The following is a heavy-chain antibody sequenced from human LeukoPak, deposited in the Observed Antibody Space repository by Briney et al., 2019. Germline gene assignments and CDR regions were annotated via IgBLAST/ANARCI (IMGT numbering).Heavy chain of an antibody. CDR2: ISTSSGYI. Sequence: GGSLRLSCAASGFTFSSYTMNWVRRAPGKGLEWVSSISTSSGYIYYADSVKGRFTTSRDNAKNSLYLQMNSLRAEDTAVYYCARDQVLMPHDCWGQGTLVTVSS. CDR3: ARDQVLMPHDC. V-gene: IGHV3-21*01. CDR1: GFTFSSYT. J-gene: IGHJ4*02. D-gene: IGHD2-2*01.